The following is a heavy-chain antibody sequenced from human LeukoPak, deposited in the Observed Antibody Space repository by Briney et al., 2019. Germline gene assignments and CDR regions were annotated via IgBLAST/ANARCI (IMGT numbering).Heavy chain of an antibody. CDR1: GGSVSRSPYY. CDR3: ARVGSYTVPD. CDR2: IYYSGST. J-gene: IGHJ4*02. D-gene: IGHD3-10*01. Sequence: SETLSLTCTVSGGSVSRSPYYWGWIRQPPGKGLEWIGNIYYSGSTYYNPSLKSRVTISVDTSKNQFSLKLTSVTAADTAVYYCARVGSYTVPDWGQGTLVTVSS. V-gene: IGHV4-39*07.